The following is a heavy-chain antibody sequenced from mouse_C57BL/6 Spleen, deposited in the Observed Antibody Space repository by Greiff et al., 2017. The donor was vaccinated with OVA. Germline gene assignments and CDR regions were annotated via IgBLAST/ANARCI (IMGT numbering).Heavy chain of an antibody. CDR3: ERRGTKGYYDMEY. D-gene: IGHD1-1*01. Sequence: QVQLQQSGAELARPGASVKLSCKASGYTFTSYGISWVKQRTGQGLEWIGEIYPRSGNTYYNEKFKGKATLTADKSSSTAYMEIRSLTSEDSAVYFGERRGTKGYYDMEYWGKGTTVTVAS. CDR2: IYPRSGNT. V-gene: IGHV1-81*01. J-gene: IGHJ4*01. CDR1: GYTFTSYG.